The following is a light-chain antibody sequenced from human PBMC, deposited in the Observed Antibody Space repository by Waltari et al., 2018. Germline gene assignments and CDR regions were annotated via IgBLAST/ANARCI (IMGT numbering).Light chain of an antibody. J-gene: IGLJ2*01. CDR1: SANISSNY. CDR3: QSYDLNSRVV. V-gene: IGLV6-57*03. CDR2: EAT. Sequence: FMLTQPHSVSESPGKTVTISCTRSSANISSNYVQWYQQRPGGAPTTILFEATQIPSGVPGRFSGSIDSSSNSASLTISGLITEDEADYYCQSYDLNSRVVFGGRTKLTVL.